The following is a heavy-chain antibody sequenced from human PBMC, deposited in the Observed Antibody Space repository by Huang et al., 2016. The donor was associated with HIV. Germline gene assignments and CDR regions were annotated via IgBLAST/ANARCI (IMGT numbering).Heavy chain of an antibody. CDR1: GFTFSEYY. Sequence: QVQLVESGGGLFKPGRSLRLSCAASGFTFSEYYMSWIGQAAGKRLEWVSYLRSIGTDIYYTYSVKGRFTISRDNAKNSLYLQMNSLRAEDTAVYYCARSSGELGAPHNWGQGTLVTVSS. J-gene: IGHJ4*02. V-gene: IGHV3-11*01. CDR3: ARSSGELGAPHN. D-gene: IGHD1-26*01. CDR2: LRSIGTDI.